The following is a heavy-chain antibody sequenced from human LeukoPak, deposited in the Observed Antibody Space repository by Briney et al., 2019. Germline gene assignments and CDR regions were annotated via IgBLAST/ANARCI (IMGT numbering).Heavy chain of an antibody. CDR2: ISGRSSHI. CDR1: GFSFSDYD. V-gene: IGHV3-21*01. CDR3: GRAFPPLRTSSAGDL. D-gene: IGHD3-16*01. J-gene: IGHJ1*01. Sequence: GGSLRLSCSASGFSFSDYDMNWVRQAPGKGLEWVSAISGRSSHIYYGESVKGRFTTSRDNAKNPLYLQMDGLGVEDTAVYYCGRAFPPLRTSSAGDLWGQGTLVIVSS.